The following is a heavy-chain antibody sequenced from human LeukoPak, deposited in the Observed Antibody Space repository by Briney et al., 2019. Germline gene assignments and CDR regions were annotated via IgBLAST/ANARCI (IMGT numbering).Heavy chain of an antibody. Sequence: SVKVSCKASGGTFSSYAISWVRQAPGQGLEWMGRIIPILGIANYAQKFQGRVTITADKSTSTAYMELSSLRSEDTAVYYCAREKERITMIAVVTPPDYWGQGTLVTVSS. V-gene: IGHV1-69*04. CDR2: IIPILGIA. J-gene: IGHJ4*02. CDR1: GGTFSSYA. CDR3: AREKERITMIAVVTPPDY. D-gene: IGHD3-22*01.